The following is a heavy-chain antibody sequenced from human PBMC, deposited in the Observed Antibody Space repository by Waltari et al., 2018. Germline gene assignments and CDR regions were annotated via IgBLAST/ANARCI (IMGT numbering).Heavy chain of an antibody. CDR3: ARMVRGYCSSTSCHTDH. J-gene: IGHJ4*02. D-gene: IGHD2-2*01. V-gene: IGHV4-39*07. CDR2: IYYSGST. Sequence: QLQLQESGPGLVKPSETLSLTCTVSGGSISSSSYYWGWVRQPPWKGLEWIGSIYYSGSTYYNPSLKSRVTISVDTSKNQFSLRVSSVTAADTAVFYCARMVRGYCSSTSCHTDHWGQGTLVTVSS. CDR1: GGSISSSSYY.